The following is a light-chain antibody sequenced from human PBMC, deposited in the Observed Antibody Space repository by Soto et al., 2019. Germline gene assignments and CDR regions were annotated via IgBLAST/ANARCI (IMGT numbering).Light chain of an antibody. Sequence: EIVVTQSPATLSLSPGERATLSCRASQSISSYLAWYQQKRGQAPRLLIYDASNRAPGIPARFSGSGSGTYFTLTISSLEPEDFAVYCCQQRTNWPLTFGGGTKVDIK. V-gene: IGKV3-11*01. CDR3: QQRTNWPLT. J-gene: IGKJ4*01. CDR1: QSISSY. CDR2: DAS.